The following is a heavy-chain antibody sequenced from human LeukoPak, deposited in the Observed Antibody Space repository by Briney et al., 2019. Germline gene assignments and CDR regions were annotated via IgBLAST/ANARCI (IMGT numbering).Heavy chain of an antibody. CDR3: ARSMDSWIVGATLDY. CDR2: VNPNSGGT. CDR1: GYTFTGYY. Sequence: ASVKVSCKASGYTFTGYYMHWVRQAPGQGLEWMGWVNPNSGGTNYAQKFQGRVTMTRYTSISTAYMELSRLRSDDTAVYYCARSMDSWIVGATLDYWGQGTLVTVSS. V-gene: IGHV1-2*02. J-gene: IGHJ4*02. D-gene: IGHD1-26*01.